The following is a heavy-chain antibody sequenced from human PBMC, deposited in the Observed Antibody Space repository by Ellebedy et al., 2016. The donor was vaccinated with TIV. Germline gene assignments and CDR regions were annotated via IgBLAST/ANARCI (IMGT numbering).Heavy chain of an antibody. CDR2: ISGSGGST. CDR1: GFTFSSYA. J-gene: IGHJ4*02. D-gene: IGHD3-10*01. V-gene: IGHV3-23*01. CDR3: AKGSGRRGVTQSDY. Sequence: GESLKISCAASGFTFSSYAMSWVRQAPGKGMEWVSAISGSGGSTYYADSVTGRFTISRDNSKNTLYLQMNSLRAEDTAVYYCAKGSGRRGVTQSDYWGQGTLVTVSS.